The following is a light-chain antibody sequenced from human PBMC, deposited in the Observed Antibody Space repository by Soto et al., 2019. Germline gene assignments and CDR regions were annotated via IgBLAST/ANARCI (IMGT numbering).Light chain of an antibody. CDR1: QSISDT. Sequence: EIVMTQSPATLSVSPGGRATLSCRASQSISDTLAWYQQEPGQAPRLLIYSASRRATGFPARFSGSGSGTDFTLTISSLQSEDFAVYYCQQYNNWPWTFGQGTKVDI. CDR2: SAS. CDR3: QQYNNWPWT. J-gene: IGKJ1*01. V-gene: IGKV3-15*01.